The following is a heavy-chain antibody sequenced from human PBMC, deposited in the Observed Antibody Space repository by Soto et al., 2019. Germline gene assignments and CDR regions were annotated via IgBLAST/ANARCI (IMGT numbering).Heavy chain of an antibody. J-gene: IGHJ5*02. D-gene: IGHD3-10*01. CDR2: ISSDETNK. Sequence: QVQLVESGGGVVQPGRSLRLSCAASGFTFSSYDMHWVRQAPGKGLEWVAVISSDETNKHFVDSVRGRFTISRDNSKNTLFRQMNSLRVEDTAVYYCATGDHSWGQGTLVTVSS. V-gene: IGHV3-30*03. CDR3: ATGDHS. CDR1: GFTFSSYD.